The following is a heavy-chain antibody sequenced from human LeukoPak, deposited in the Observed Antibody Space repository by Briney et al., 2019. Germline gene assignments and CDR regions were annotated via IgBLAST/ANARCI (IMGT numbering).Heavy chain of an antibody. CDR1: GGSISSYY. J-gene: IGHJ5*02. Sequence: SETLSLTCTVSGGSISSYYWSWIRQPAGKGLEGIGGIYTSGSTNYNPSLKSRVTMSVDTSKNQFSLKLSSVTAADTAVYYCARVWYDFWSGSSIWFDPWGQGTLVTVSS. V-gene: IGHV4-4*07. D-gene: IGHD3-3*01. CDR2: IYTSGST. CDR3: ARVWYDFWSGSSIWFDP.